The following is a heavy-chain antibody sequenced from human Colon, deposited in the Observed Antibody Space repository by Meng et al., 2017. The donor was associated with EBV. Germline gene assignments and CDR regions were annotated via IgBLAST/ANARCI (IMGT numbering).Heavy chain of an antibody. Sequence: QGPLQEAGPGLVKPSETLSLPCPGSGGSISSVYWWTWVRQSPGKGLEWIGEIYHSGSTNYNPSLKSRVTISVDKSKNQFSLKLTSVTAADTAVYYCARGGYYSFDYWGQRTLVTVSS. V-gene: IGHV4-4*02. CDR2: IYHSGST. CDR3: ARGGYYSFDY. CDR1: GGSISSVYW. D-gene: IGHD5-18*01. J-gene: IGHJ4*02.